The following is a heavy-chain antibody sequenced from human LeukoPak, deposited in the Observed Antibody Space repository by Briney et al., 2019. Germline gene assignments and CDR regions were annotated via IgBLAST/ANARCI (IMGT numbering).Heavy chain of an antibody. V-gene: IGHV1-24*01. D-gene: IGHD1-1*01. CDR1: GHTLIALS. CDR2: FEPGDGET. CDR3: AASSPQNWKTHEY. J-gene: IGHJ4*02. Sequence: ASVKVSCKVSGHTLIALSMHWVRQAPGKGVEWLGGFEPGDGETIYAQQFQGRVTMTEDTSTDTAYMELSSLRSEDTAVYYCAASSPQNWKTHEYWGQGTLVTVSS.